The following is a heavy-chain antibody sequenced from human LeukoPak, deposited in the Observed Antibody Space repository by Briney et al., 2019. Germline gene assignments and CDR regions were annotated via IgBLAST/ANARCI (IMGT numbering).Heavy chain of an antibody. V-gene: IGHV4-4*08. D-gene: IGHD1-26*01. J-gene: IGHJ4*02. CDR2: IYYSGST. CDR1: GGSISTYY. Sequence: SETLSLTCTVSGGSISTYYWTWIRQPPGKGLEWIGYIYYSGSTNYNPSLKSRVTISVDTSKNQFSLKLSSVTAADTAVYYCARDPIVGATLGNFDYWGQGTLVTVSS. CDR3: ARDPIVGATLGNFDY.